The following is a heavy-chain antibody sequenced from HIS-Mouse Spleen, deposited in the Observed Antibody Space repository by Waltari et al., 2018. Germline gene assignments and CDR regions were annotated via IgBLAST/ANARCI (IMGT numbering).Heavy chain of an antibody. CDR2: KSYDGSNK. CDR1: GFTFSSYA. CDR3: ARRYSGYDLGY. Sequence: QVQLVESGGGVVQPGRSLRLSCAASGFTFSSYAMHWVRQAPGKGLGWLAVKSYDGSNKYYAASVKGRFTISRDNSKNTLYLQMNSLRAEDTAVYYCARRYSGYDLGYWGQGTLVTVSS. J-gene: IGHJ4*02. V-gene: IGHV3-30*04. D-gene: IGHD5-12*01.